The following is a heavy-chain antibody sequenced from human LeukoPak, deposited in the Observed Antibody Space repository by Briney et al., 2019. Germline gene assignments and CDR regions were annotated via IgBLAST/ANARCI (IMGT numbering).Heavy chain of an antibody. D-gene: IGHD2-15*01. CDR2: IVVGSGNT. CDR3: AALVAATGAHWFDP. CDR1: GFTFTSSA. J-gene: IGHJ5*02. V-gene: IGHV1-58*02. Sequence: SVKVSCKASGFTFTSSAMQWVRQARGQRLEWIGWIVVGSGNTNYAQKFQERVTITRDMSTSTAYMELSSLRSEDTAVYYCAALVAATGAHWFDPWGQGTLVTVSS.